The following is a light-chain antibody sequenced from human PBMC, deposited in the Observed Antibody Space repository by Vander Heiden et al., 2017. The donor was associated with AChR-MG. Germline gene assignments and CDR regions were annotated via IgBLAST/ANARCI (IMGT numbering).Light chain of an antibody. V-gene: IGKV3-15*01. J-gene: IGKJ2*01. CDR2: GAS. CDR1: LSVSTN. Sequence: EIVMTQSPAILSVSPGERATLSCRASLSVSTNLAWYQQKPGQAPRLLIYGASTRATTIPARFSGSGSGTEFTLTISSLQSEDFAVYFCQQYNSWPYTFGQGTKLEIK. CDR3: QQYNSWPYT.